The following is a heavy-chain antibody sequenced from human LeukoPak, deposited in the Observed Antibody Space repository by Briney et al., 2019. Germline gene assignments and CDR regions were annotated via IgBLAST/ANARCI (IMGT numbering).Heavy chain of an antibody. CDR2: IRYDGSNK. Sequence: GGSLRLSCAASGFTFSSYGMHWVRQAPGKGLEWVAFIRYDGSNKYYADSVKGRFTISRDNSKNTLYLQMNSLRDEDTAVYYCAKEGDSSGYLGPRSYYFDYWGQGTLVTVSS. J-gene: IGHJ4*02. CDR1: GFTFSSYG. V-gene: IGHV3-30*02. CDR3: AKEGDSSGYLGPRSYYFDY. D-gene: IGHD6-19*01.